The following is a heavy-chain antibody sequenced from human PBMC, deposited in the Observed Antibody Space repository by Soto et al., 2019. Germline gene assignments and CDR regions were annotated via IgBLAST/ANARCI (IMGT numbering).Heavy chain of an antibody. CDR2: INPSGGST. CDR1: GYTFTSYY. Sequence: ASVKVSCKASGYTFTSYYMHWVRQAPGQGLEWMGIINPSGGSTSYAQKFQGRVTMTRDTSTSTVYMELRSLRSDDTAVYYCARSFLAVAGTDADWFDPWGQGTLVTVSS. J-gene: IGHJ5*02. V-gene: IGHV1-46*01. CDR3: ARSFLAVAGTDADWFDP. D-gene: IGHD6-19*01.